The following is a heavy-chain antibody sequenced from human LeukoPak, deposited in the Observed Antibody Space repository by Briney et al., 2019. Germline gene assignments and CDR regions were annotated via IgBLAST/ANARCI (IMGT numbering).Heavy chain of an antibody. CDR2: MNPNSGNT. J-gene: IGHJ6*03. CDR1: GYTFTSYD. CDR3: ARPKCSSTSCYPRYYYYYMDV. Sequence: ASVKVSCKASGYTFTSYDINWVRQATGQGLEWMGWMNPNSGNTGYAQKFQGRVTMTRNTSISTAYMELSSLRSEDTAVYYCARPKCSSTSCYPRYYYYYMDVWGKGTTVTVSS. D-gene: IGHD2-2*01. V-gene: IGHV1-8*01.